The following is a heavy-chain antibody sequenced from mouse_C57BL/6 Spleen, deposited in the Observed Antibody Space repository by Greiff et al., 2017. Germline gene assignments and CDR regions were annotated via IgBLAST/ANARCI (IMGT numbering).Heavy chain of an antibody. Sequence: EVKVEESGEGLVKPGGSLKLSCAASGFTFSSYAMSWVRQTPEKRLEWVAYISSGGDYIYYADTVKGRFTISRDNARNTLYLQMSSLKSEDTAMYYCTRDRGYDYPPYYAMDYWGQGTSVTVSS. V-gene: IGHV5-9-1*02. CDR3: TRDRGYDYPPYYAMDY. D-gene: IGHD2-4*01. CDR2: ISSGGDYI. J-gene: IGHJ4*01. CDR1: GFTFSSYA.